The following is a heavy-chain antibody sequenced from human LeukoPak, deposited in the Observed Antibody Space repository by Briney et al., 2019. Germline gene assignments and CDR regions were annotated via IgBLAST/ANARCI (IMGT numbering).Heavy chain of an antibody. D-gene: IGHD3-3*01. CDR3: ARVKVLRFLEWFLDF. CDR2: VYYSGSS. Sequence: SQSLSLTCTVSGSSVSSDEYYWSWVRQYPGKGLEWIGYVYYSGSSYYIPSLESRVTMSVEVSKNQFSLELRSVTAADTAVYYCARVKVLRFLEWFLDFWGQGALVTVSS. V-gene: IGHV4-31*03. J-gene: IGHJ4*02. CDR1: GSSVSSDEYY.